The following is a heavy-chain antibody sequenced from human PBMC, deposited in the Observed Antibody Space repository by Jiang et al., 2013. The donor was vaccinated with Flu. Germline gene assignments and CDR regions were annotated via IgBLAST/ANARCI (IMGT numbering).Heavy chain of an antibody. D-gene: IGHD6-6*01. J-gene: IGHJ4*02. CDR2: ST. Sequence: STSYAQKFQGRVTMTRDTSTSTVYMELSSLRSEDTAVYYCARDPSPAIPTSDYWGQGTLVTVSS. V-gene: IGHV1-46*03. CDR3: ARDPSPAIPTSDY.